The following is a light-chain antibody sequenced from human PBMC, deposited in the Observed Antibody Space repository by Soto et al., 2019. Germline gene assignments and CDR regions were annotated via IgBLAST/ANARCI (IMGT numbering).Light chain of an antibody. V-gene: IGKV3-15*01. CDR1: QSVSSN. CDR3: QQYNNWPGT. CDR2: GAS. Sequence: EIVLTQSPATLSLSPGERATLSCRASQSVSSNLAWYQQKPGQAPGLLIYGASTRATGIPARFSGSGSGTEFTLTISSLQSEDFAVYYCQQYNNWPGTFGQGTKVEIK. J-gene: IGKJ1*01.